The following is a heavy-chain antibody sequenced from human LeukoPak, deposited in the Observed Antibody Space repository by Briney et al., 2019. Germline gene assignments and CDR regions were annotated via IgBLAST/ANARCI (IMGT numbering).Heavy chain of an antibody. D-gene: IGHD4-11*01. Sequence: SETLSLTCAVYGGSFSGYYWSWIRQPPGKGLEWSGEIDHSGSTNYNPSLKSRVTISVDKSKNQFSLKLSSVTAADTAVYYCARRTTVTIPFGYWGQGTLVTVSS. V-gene: IGHV4-34*01. CDR1: GGSFSGYY. CDR2: IDHSGST. CDR3: ARRTTVTIPFGY. J-gene: IGHJ4*02.